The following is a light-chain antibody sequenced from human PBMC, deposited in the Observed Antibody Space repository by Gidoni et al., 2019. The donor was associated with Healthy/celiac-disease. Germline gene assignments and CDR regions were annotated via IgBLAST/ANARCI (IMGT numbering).Light chain of an antibody. Sequence: EIVLTQSPGTLSLTPGERATLSCRASQSVSSSYLAWYQQKPGQAPRLLIYGASSRATGIPARFSGSGSGTDFTLTISRLEPEDFAVYSCQQYGSSPTFGPGTKVDIK. CDR1: QSVSSSY. J-gene: IGKJ3*01. CDR3: QQYGSSPT. V-gene: IGKV3-20*01. CDR2: GAS.